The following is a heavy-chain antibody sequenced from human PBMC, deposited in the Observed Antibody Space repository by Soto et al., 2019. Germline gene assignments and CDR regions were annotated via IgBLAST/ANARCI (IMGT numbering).Heavy chain of an antibody. D-gene: IGHD6-13*01. J-gene: IGHJ4*02. V-gene: IGHV4-59*01. CDR2: IYYSGST. CDR1: GGSISSYY. Sequence: NPSETLSLTCTVSGGSISSYYWSWIRQPPGKGLEWIGYIYYSGSTNYNPSLKSRVTISVDTSKNQFSLKLSSVTAADTAVYYCARGAGIAAAGIFDYWGQGTLVTVSS. CDR3: ARGAGIAAAGIFDY.